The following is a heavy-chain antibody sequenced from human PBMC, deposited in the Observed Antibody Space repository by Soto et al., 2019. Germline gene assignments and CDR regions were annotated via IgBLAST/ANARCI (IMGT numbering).Heavy chain of an antibody. J-gene: IGHJ4*02. D-gene: IGHD4-17*01. CDR3: ARDHSYGDDPQLGY. CDR1: GFTFSSYS. Sequence: GGSLRLSCAASGFTFSSYSMNWVRQAPGKGLEWVSSISSSSSYIYYADSVKGRFTISRDNAKNSLYLQMNSLRAEDTAVYYCARDHSYGDDPQLGYWGQGTLVTVSS. V-gene: IGHV3-21*01. CDR2: ISSSSSYI.